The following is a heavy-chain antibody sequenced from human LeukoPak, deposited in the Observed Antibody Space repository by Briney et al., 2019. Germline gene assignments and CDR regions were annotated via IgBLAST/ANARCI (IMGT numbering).Heavy chain of an antibody. Sequence: GGSLRLSCAASGFTFSSYGMSWVRQAPGKGLEWVANIKQDGSEKYYVDSVKGRFTISRDNAKNSLYLQMNSLRAEDTAVYYCARAITNYGYIFDYWGQGTLVTVSS. CDR3: ARAITNYGYIFDY. V-gene: IGHV3-7*03. D-gene: IGHD5-18*01. J-gene: IGHJ4*02. CDR1: GFTFSSYG. CDR2: IKQDGSEK.